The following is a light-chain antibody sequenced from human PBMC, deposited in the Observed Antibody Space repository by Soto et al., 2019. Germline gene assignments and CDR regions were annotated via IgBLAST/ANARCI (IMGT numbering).Light chain of an antibody. J-gene: IGKJ2*01. CDR3: QQHTHWPS. CDR1: QSVSSN. V-gene: IGKV3-15*01. Sequence: EIVMTRSPATLSVSQGERATLSCRASQSVSSNLAWFQQKPDQAPRLLLYAVSTRATGVPGRFSGSGSGTEFTLTISSLQSEDSAVYYCQQHTHWPSFGQGTKLEIK. CDR2: AVS.